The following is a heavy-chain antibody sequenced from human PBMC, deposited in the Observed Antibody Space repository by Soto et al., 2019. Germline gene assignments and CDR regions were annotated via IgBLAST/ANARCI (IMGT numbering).Heavy chain of an antibody. V-gene: IGHV1-18*01. CDR2: ISTYNGNT. Sequence: QVQLVQSGAEVKKPGASVKVSCKASGYTFTTYDISWVRQAPGQGLEWMGRISTYNGNTNYPQSLQGRLTMTKHTSTTPAYMELRSLRSDDTSVYYCARDPYHVLMVNAPNLYGMDVWGQGTTVTVSS. CDR3: ARDPYHVLMVNAPNLYGMDV. J-gene: IGHJ6*02. D-gene: IGHD2-8*01. CDR1: GYTFTTYD.